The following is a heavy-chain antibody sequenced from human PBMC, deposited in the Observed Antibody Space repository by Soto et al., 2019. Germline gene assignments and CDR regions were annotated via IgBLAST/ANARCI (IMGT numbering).Heavy chain of an antibody. CDR2: ISGSGIST. D-gene: IGHD2-21*02. CDR1: GFTFRSYA. J-gene: IGHJ4*02. CDR3: AKGRASDCPGRTQDY. Sequence: PGGSLRLSCAASGFTFRSYAMSWVRQAPGKGLEWVSGISGSGISTHYADSVKGRFTVSRDNSKNTLYLQMNSLRAEDTAVYYCAKGRASDCPGRTQDYWGQGTLVTVSS. V-gene: IGHV3-23*01.